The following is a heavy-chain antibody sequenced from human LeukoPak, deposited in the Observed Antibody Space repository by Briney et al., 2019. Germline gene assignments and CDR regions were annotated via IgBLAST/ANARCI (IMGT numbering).Heavy chain of an antibody. CDR3: ARGLLWFGELLRYYYYGMDV. D-gene: IGHD3-10*01. Sequence: SVKVSCKASGGTFSSYAISWVRQAPGQGLEWMGRIIPILGIANYAQKFQGRVTITADKSTSTAYMELSSLRSEDTAVYYCARGLLWFGELLRYYYYGMDVWGQGTTVTVSS. J-gene: IGHJ6*02. CDR1: GGTFSSYA. V-gene: IGHV1-69*04. CDR2: IIPILGIA.